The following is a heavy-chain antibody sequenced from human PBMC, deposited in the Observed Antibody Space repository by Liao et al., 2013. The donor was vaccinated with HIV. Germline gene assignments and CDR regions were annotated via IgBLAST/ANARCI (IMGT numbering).Heavy chain of an antibody. J-gene: IGHJ4*02. CDR3: AFRPSYYDFWSGPPVY. V-gene: IGHV4-61*02. CDR1: GGSISSSSYY. Sequence: QLQLQESGPGLVKPSETLSLTCTVSGGSISSSSYYWSWIRQPAGKGLEWIGRMYTSGSTNYNPSLKSRVTMSIDTSKNQFSLKLSSVTAADTAVYYCAFRPSYYDFWSGPPVYWGQGTLVTVSS. D-gene: IGHD3-3*01. CDR2: MYTSGST.